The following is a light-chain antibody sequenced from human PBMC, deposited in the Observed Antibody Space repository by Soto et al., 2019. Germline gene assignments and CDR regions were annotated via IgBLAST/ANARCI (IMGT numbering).Light chain of an antibody. J-gene: IGKJ4*01. V-gene: IGKV3-11*01. CDR1: QSVSIY. CDR3: QQRINWPLT. Sequence: VLTQSPSTLSLSPGETATLSCRASQSVSIYLAWYQQKPGQAPRLLIYDASNRATGIPARFSGSGSGTDFTLTIASLEPEDSAVYYCQQRINWPLTFGGGTKVDIK. CDR2: DAS.